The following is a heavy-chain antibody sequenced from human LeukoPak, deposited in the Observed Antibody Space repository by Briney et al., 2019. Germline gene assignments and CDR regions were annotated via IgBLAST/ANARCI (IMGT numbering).Heavy chain of an antibody. V-gene: IGHV4-4*07. CDR2: IYTSGKT. Sequence: SETLSLTCTVSGGSISNFYWSWIRQPAGKGLEWIGRIYTSGKTNYNSSLKGRVTMSIDTSNNQFSLDLRSVTAADTAVCYCARDLPSYYFDSGNMFDPWGQGILVTVSS. D-gene: IGHD3-10*01. J-gene: IGHJ5*02. CDR1: GGSISNFY. CDR3: ARDLPSYYFDSGNMFDP.